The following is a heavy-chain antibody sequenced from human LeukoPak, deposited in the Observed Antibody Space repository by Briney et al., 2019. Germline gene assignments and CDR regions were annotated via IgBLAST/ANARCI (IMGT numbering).Heavy chain of an antibody. Sequence: PGGSLRLSCAASGFTFSSYSMNWVRQAPGKGLEWVSSISSSSYIYYADSVKGRFTISRDNAKNSLYLQMNSLRAEDTAVYYCAREIGALYFDYWGQGTLVTVSS. CDR1: GFTFSSYS. CDR3: AREIGALYFDY. J-gene: IGHJ4*02. V-gene: IGHV3-21*01. D-gene: IGHD4-17*01. CDR2: ISSSSYI.